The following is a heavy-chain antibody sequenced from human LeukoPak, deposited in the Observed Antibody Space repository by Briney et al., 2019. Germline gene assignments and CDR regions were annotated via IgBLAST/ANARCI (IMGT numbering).Heavy chain of an antibody. J-gene: IGHJ4*02. V-gene: IGHV4-39*01. CDR3: ARRGGSGRAFDY. D-gene: IGHD1-26*01. CDR1: GASISGGTYY. Sequence: PSETLSLTCSVPGASISGGTYYWGWIRQPPGKGLEWIGCIYYTGSTYDNPSLKSRVTISVDTAKNQFALKLSAVTAADTAVYYCARRGGSGRAFDYWGQGTLVTVSS. CDR2: IYYTGST.